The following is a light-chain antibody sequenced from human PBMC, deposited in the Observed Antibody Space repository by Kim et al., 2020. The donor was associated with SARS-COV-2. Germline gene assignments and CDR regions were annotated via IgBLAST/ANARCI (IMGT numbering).Light chain of an antibody. V-gene: IGLV1-36*01. CDR3: AAWDESLNGWV. CDR1: SSNIGNNA. CDR2: YDD. Sequence: QSVLTQPPSVSAAPGQRVSISCSGSSSNIGNNAANWYQHLPGRAPKLLIYYDDLVHSGVSDRFSGSKSGTSASLAISGLQSEDEADYYCAAWDESLNGWVFGGGTQLTVL. J-gene: IGLJ2*01.